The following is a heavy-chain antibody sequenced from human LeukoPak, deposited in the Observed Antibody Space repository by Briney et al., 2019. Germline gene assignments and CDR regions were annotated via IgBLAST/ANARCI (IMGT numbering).Heavy chain of an antibody. V-gene: IGHV3-53*01. CDR3: AREVRGDYFDF. D-gene: IGHD3-16*01. CDR2: IYAGGTT. CDR1: GFTVSSNY. J-gene: IGHJ4*02. Sequence: PGGSLRLSCAVSGFTVSSNYMNWVRQAPGKGLEWVSVIYAGGTTFYADSVKGRFTISRDNSKNTLYLQMNSLRADDTAVYYCAREVRGDYFDFWGQGTLSPSPQ.